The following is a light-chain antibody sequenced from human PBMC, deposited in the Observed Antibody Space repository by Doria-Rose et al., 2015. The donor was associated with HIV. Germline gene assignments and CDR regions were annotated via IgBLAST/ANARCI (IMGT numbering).Light chain of an antibody. V-gene: IGKV3-20*01. CDR2: DGS. CDR1: QSFSSTY. Sequence: EIVTTQSPGTLSLSPGERATLSCRASQSFSSTYLAWYQQKPCQAPSLLIYDGSTRATGIPDRFSASGSGTDFTLTINRLEPEDFALYYCHQYGTSWTFGQGTKVEI. CDR3: HQYGTSWT. J-gene: IGKJ1*01.